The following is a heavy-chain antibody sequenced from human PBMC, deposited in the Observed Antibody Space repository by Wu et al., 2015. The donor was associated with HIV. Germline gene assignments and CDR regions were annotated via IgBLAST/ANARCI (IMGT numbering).Heavy chain of an antibody. CDR2: ITIYNDDT. CDR3: ARAISTPDDYGDNPMPYYFDY. CDR1: GYSFNTYG. V-gene: IGHV1-18*01. D-gene: IGHD4-17*01. Sequence: QVQLLQSGAEVKKAGASVKVSCTASGYSFNTYGISWVRQAPGQGLEWMGWITIYNDDTNYARKFQDRVTMTTDTSTNTAYMELRSLRSGDTAVYYCARAISTPDDYGDNPMPYYFDYWGQGTLVTVSS. J-gene: IGHJ4*02.